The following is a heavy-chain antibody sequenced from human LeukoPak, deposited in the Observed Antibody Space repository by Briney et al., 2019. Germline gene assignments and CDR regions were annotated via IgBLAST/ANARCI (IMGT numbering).Heavy chain of an antibody. Sequence: GWSLRLSCAASGFTFSSYSVNWVRQAPGKGLEWVSSISSSSSYIYYADSVKGRFTISRDNSKNTLYLQMDSLRAEDTAVYYCARDRAWNYFDYWGQGTLVTVSS. J-gene: IGHJ4*02. D-gene: IGHD3-3*01. CDR2: ISSSSSYI. CDR1: GFTFSSYS. V-gene: IGHV3-21*01. CDR3: ARDRAWNYFDY.